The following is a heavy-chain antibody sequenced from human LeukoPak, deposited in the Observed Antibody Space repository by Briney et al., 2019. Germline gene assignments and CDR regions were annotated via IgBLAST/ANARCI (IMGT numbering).Heavy chain of an antibody. Sequence: GGSLRLSCAASGFTFSSYSMNWVRQAPGKGLEGVSSISSSSSYIYYADSVKGRFTISRDNAKNSLYLQMNSLRAEDTAVYYCARENCKIGDYYYYYMDVWGKGTTVTVSS. D-gene: IGHD3-16*01. V-gene: IGHV3-21*01. CDR1: GFTFSSYS. CDR2: ISSSSSYI. J-gene: IGHJ6*03. CDR3: ARENCKIGDYYYYYMDV.